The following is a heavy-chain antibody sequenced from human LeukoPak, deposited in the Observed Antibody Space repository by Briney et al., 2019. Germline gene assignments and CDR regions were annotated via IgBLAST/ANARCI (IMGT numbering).Heavy chain of an antibody. Sequence: GGSLRLSCAASGFTLSGYWMHWVRQAPGKGLVWVSRISDTGSITSYVDSVKGRFTISRDNSKNTLYLQMNSLRAEDTAVYYCAREMPREFGAFDIWGQGTMVTVSS. V-gene: IGHV3-74*01. D-gene: IGHD3-10*01. J-gene: IGHJ3*02. CDR1: GFTLSGYW. CDR3: AREMPREFGAFDI. CDR2: ISDTGSIT.